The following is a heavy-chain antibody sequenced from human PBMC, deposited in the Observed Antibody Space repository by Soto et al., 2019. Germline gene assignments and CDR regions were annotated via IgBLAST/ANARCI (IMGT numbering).Heavy chain of an antibody. CDR1: GFTFSSYA. D-gene: IGHD6-13*01. CDR3: ARRSSSWYFDY. CDR2: ISGSDGST. J-gene: IGHJ4*02. V-gene: IGHV3-23*01. Sequence: EVQLLASGGGLVQPGGSLSLSCAASGFTFSSYAMNWVRQAPGKGLEWVSVISGSDGSTYYADSVKGRFTIARDNSKNTLNLQMNSLRAEDTAVYYCARRSSSWYFDYGGQGTLVTVSS.